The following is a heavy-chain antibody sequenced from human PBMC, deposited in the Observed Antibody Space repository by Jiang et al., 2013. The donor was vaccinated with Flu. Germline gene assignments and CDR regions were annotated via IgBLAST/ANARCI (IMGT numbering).Heavy chain of an antibody. J-gene: IGHJ4*02. Sequence: GAEVKKPGNSLKISCKGSGYTFTDYWIGWVRQMPGKGLEWLGTIHAADSYARHSPSVQGQVTISVDRSINTAFLQWSSLKASDTAIYYCARRNSGGWYDDFWGQGTLVTVSS. V-gene: IGHV5-51*01. CDR2: IHAADSYA. CDR3: ARRNSGGWYDDF. CDR1: GYTFTDYW. D-gene: IGHD6-19*01.